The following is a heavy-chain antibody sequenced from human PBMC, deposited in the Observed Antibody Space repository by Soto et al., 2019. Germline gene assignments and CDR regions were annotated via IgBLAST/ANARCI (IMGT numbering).Heavy chain of an antibody. CDR3: AKLRYFDWSAYNWFEY. CDR1: GFTFSSYA. D-gene: IGHD3-9*01. Sequence: EVQLLESGGGLVQPGGSLRLSCAASGFTFSSYAMTWVRQAPGKGLEWVSGISGSGATTSYADSVKGRFTVSRDNSKNTLYLQMNSLRVEDTAVYNCAKLRYFDWSAYNWFEYWGQGTPVTVSS. V-gene: IGHV3-23*01. J-gene: IGHJ5*01. CDR2: ISGSGATT.